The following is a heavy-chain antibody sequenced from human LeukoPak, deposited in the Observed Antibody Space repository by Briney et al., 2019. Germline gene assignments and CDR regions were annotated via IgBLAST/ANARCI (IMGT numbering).Heavy chain of an antibody. D-gene: IGHD3-22*01. Sequence: GSLRLSCAASGFTFSSYWMSWVRQAPGKGLEWVANIKQDGSEKYYVDSVKGRFTISRDNAKNSLYLQMNSLRAEDTAVYYCARGLPKYYYDSSSYYHWGQGTLVTVSS. V-gene: IGHV3-7*04. J-gene: IGHJ5*02. CDR2: IKQDGSEK. CDR1: GFTFSSYW. CDR3: ARGLPKYYYDSSSYYH.